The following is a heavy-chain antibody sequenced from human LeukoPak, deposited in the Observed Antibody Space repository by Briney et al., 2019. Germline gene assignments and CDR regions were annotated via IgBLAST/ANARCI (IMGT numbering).Heavy chain of an antibody. CDR3: ARAAAGRYYYDSSGYYPPFDY. D-gene: IGHD3-22*01. J-gene: IGHJ4*02. V-gene: IGHV5-51*01. CDR1: GYRFTSYW. Sequence: GESLKISCKGSGYRFTSYWIGRVRQMPGKGLEWMGIIYPGDSDTRYSPSFQGQVTISADKSISTAYLQWSSLKASDTAMYYCARAAAGRYYYDSSGYYPPFDYWGQGTLVTVSS. CDR2: IYPGDSDT.